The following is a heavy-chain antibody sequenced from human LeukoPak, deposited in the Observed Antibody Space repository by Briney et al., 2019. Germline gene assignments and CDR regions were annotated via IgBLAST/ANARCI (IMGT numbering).Heavy chain of an antibody. Sequence: RTGGSLRLSCAASGFTFSSYSMNWVRQAPGKGLVWVSRIKSDGSTIYADSVKGRFTISRDNAKNTLYLQMNSLRAEDTAIYYYARAVTYFYGSVTYDWFDPWGQGTLVTVSS. CDR3: ARAVTYFYGSVTYDWFDP. J-gene: IGHJ5*02. CDR2: IKSDGST. CDR1: GFTFSSYS. D-gene: IGHD3-10*01. V-gene: IGHV3-74*01.